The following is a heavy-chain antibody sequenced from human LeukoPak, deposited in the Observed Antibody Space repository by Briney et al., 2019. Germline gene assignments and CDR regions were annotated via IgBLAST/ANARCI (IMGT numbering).Heavy chain of an antibody. J-gene: IGHJ4*02. CDR2: ISSSSSYI. CDR1: GFTFSSYS. D-gene: IGHD5-24*01. V-gene: IGHV3-21*01. CDR3: ARGFRRWLQFGRGYYFDY. Sequence: GGSLRLSCAGSGFTFSSYSMNWVRQAPGKGLEWVSSISSSSSYIYYADSVKGRFTISRDNAKNSLYLQMNSLRAEDTAVYYCARGFRRWLQFGRGYYFDYWGQGTLVTVSS.